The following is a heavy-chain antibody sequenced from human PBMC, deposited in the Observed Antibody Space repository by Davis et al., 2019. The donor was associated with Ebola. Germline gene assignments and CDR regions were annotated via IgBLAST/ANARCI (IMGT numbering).Heavy chain of an antibody. CDR3: ANRYCSGGSCYDP. V-gene: IGHV3-33*06. CDR2: IWYDGTNK. CDR1: GFTLSSYA. J-gene: IGHJ5*02. D-gene: IGHD2-15*01. Sequence: GGSLRLSCAASGFTLSSYAMHWVRQAPGKGLEWVAVIWYDGTNKYYADSVKGRFTISRDNSKNTLYLQMNSLRAEDTAVYYCANRYCSGGSCYDPWGQGTLVTVSS.